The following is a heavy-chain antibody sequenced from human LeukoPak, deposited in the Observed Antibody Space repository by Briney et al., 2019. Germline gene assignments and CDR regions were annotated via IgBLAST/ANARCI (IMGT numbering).Heavy chain of an antibody. Sequence: ASVKVSCKASGYTFTSYDINWVRQATGQGLEWMGWMNPSSGNTGYAQKFQGRVTMTRNTSISTAYMELSSLRSEDTAVYYCARVESSSGWSPGVYYYYYGMGVWGQGTTVTVSS. J-gene: IGHJ6*02. CDR3: ARVESSSGWSPGVYYYYYGMGV. D-gene: IGHD6-19*01. V-gene: IGHV1-8*01. CDR2: MNPSSGNT. CDR1: GYTFTSYD.